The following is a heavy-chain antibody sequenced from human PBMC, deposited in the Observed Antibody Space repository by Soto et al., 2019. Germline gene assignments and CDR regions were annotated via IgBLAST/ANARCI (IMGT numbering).Heavy chain of an antibody. J-gene: IGHJ3*02. CDR1: GGSISSGDYY. V-gene: IGHV4-30-4*01. CDR2: IYYSGST. D-gene: IGHD4-17*01. Sequence: QVQLQESGPGLVKPSQTLSLTCTVSGGSISSGDYYWSWIRQPPGKGLEWIGYIYYSGSTYYNPSLKSRVTISVDTSKNQFSLKLSSVTAADTAVYYCARDHDYGDHPGADAFDICGQGTMVTVSS. CDR3: ARDHDYGDHPGADAFDI.